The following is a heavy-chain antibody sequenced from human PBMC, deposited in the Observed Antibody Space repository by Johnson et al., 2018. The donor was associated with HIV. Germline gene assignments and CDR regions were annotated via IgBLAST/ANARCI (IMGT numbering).Heavy chain of an antibody. D-gene: IGHD2-8*01. J-gene: IGHJ3*02. CDR1: GFTFSSYG. V-gene: IGHV3-7*01. Sequence: EVQLVESGGGVVQPGGSLRLSCAASGFTFSSYGMHWVRQAPGKGLEWVANIRQDGSEKYYVDSVKGRFTISRDNAKNSLYLQMNSLRVEDTAVYYCAKNGARGDAFDIWGQGTMVTVSS. CDR2: IRQDGSEK. CDR3: AKNGARGDAFDI.